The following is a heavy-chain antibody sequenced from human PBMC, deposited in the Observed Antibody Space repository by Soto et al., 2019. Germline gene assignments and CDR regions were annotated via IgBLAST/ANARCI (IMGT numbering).Heavy chain of an antibody. CDR3: ARGARLDYDILTGYYDY. J-gene: IGHJ4*02. Sequence: SETLSLTCAVYGGSFSGYYWSWIRQPPGKGLEWIGEINHSGSTNYNPSLKSRVTISVDTSKNQFSLKLSSVTAADTAVYYCARGARLDYDILTGYYDYWGQGTLVTVSS. V-gene: IGHV4-34*01. CDR1: GGSFSGYY. CDR2: INHSGST. D-gene: IGHD3-9*01.